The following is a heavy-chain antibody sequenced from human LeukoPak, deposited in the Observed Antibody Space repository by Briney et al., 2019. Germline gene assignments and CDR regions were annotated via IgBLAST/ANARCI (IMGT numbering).Heavy chain of an antibody. Sequence: GGSLRLSCTASGFTFSNYGMHWVRQAPGKGLEWVAVIWYDGSNKYYADSVKGRFTISRDNSKNTLYLQMNSLRAEDTAVYYCARGYYSSGWLDYWGQGTLVTVSS. J-gene: IGHJ4*02. CDR3: ARGYYSSGWLDY. D-gene: IGHD6-19*01. CDR1: GFTFSNYG. CDR2: IWYDGSNK. V-gene: IGHV3-33*08.